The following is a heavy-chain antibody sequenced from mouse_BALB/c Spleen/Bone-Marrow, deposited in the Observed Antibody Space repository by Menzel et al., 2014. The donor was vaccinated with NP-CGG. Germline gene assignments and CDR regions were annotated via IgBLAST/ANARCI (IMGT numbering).Heavy chain of an antibody. CDR1: GYTFSSYW. CDR3: ARKDYYSRFGY. J-gene: IGHJ3*01. CDR2: ILPGSGNT. Sequence: VKLMESGAELVKPGASVKISCKATGYTFSSYWIEWVKQRPGHSLEWIGEILPGSGNTNYNEKFKGKATFTADTSSNTAYKQLSSLTSEDSGVYYCARKDYYSRFGYWGQGTLVTVSA. V-gene: IGHV1-9*01. D-gene: IGHD2-12*01.